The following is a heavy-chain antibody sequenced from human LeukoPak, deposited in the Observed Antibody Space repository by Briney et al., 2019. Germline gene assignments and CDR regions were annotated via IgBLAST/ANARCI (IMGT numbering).Heavy chain of an antibody. CDR3: ARDRMAMVRGVRRSLYYFDY. J-gene: IGHJ4*02. CDR1: GYTFTSYY. V-gene: IGHV1-46*01. D-gene: IGHD3-10*01. Sequence: ASVKLSCKASGYTFTSYYMHWMRQAPGQGLEWMGIINPSGGSTSYAQKFQGRVTMTRDTSTSTVYMELSSLRSEDTAVYYCARDRMAMVRGVRRSLYYFDYWGQGTLVTVSS. CDR2: INPSGGST.